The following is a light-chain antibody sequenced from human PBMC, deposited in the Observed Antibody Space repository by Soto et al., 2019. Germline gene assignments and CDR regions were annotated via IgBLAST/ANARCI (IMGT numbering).Light chain of an antibody. CDR2: DVS. Sequence: QSALTQPASGSGSPGQSIAISCTGTSSDVGGYNYVSWYQQHPGKAPKLMIYDVSNRPSGVSNRFSGSKSGNTASLTISGLQAEDEADYHCCSYTTSSTYVFGTGTKLTVL. J-gene: IGLJ1*01. V-gene: IGLV2-14*03. CDR1: SSDVGGYNY. CDR3: CSYTTSSTYV.